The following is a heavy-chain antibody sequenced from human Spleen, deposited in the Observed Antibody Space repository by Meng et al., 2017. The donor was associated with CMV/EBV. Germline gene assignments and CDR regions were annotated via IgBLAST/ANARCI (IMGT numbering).Heavy chain of an antibody. CDR2: IYHSGST. CDR1: VGSISSSNL. CDR3: ARIERRRILKYCGSDCSTTDY. V-gene: IGHV4-4*02. Sequence: QVQLQESGPGLVKPSETLSLTCAVSVGSISSSNLWTWVRQVPGKGLEWIGEIYHSGSTNYNPSLNSRVTISVDKFKNQFSLKLGSVTAADTAVYYCARIERRRILKYCGSDCSTTDYWGQGTLVTVSS. J-gene: IGHJ4*02. D-gene: IGHD2-21*02.